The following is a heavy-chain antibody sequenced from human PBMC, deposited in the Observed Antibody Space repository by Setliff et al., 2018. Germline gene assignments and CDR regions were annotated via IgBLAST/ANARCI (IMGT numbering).Heavy chain of an antibody. CDR2: IRYDGSDK. D-gene: IGHD2-15*01. V-gene: IGHV3-30*02. J-gene: IGHJ4*02. Sequence: GGSLRLSCAASGVTFSSYGMHWVRQAPGKGLEWVAFIRYDGSDKYYADSVKGRFTISRDNSENTLYLQMNSLRGEDTAVYYCATEGGTGDWGQGTLVTVSS. CDR1: GVTFSSYG. CDR3: ATEGGTGD.